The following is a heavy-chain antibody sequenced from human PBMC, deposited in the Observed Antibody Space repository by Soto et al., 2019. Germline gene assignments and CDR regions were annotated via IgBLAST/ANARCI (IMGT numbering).Heavy chain of an antibody. CDR1: GFTFSSYA. CDR2: ISYDGSNE. J-gene: IGHJ6*02. D-gene: IGHD2-2*01. Sequence: SLRLSCAASGFTFSSYAMHWVRQAPGKGLEWVAVISYDGSNEYYADSVKGRFTISRDNSKNTLYLQMNSLRAEDTAVYYCARDSEIVVVPAARKQDYYYYYGMDVWGQGTTVTVSS. CDR3: ARDSEIVVVPAARKQDYYYYYGMDV. V-gene: IGHV3-30-3*01.